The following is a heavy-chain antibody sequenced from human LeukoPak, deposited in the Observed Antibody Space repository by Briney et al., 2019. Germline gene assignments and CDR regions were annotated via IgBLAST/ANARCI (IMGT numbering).Heavy chain of an antibody. CDR2: VYYSGST. J-gene: IGHJ4*02. D-gene: IGHD2-21*02. CDR3: ARQVVVTAPVDY. V-gene: IGHV4-59*08. CDR1: GGSISSYY. Sequence: SETLSLTCTVSGGSISSYYWSWIRQPPGKALEWIGYVYYSGSTNYNPSLKSRVTISVDTSKNQFSLKLSSVTAADTAVYYCARQVVVTAPVDYWGQGTLVTVSS.